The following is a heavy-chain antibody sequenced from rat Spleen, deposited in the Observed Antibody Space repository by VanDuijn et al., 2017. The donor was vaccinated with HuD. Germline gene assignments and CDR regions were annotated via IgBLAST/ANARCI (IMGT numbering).Heavy chain of an antibody. CDR1: GFSFSDYG. J-gene: IGHJ4*01. D-gene: IGHD1-12*02. CDR2: ISGSSGTI. Sequence: EVQLVESGGGLVQPGRSLKLSCVASGFSFSDYGMSWIRQAPGKGLEWIAYISGSSGTIYYADTVKGRCTISRDNSESTLYLQMDSLRSEDTATYYCARHRLYFDDGSYYHSRVMDAWGQGASVTVSS. CDR3: ARHRLYFDDGSYYHSRVMDA. V-gene: IGHV5-34*01.